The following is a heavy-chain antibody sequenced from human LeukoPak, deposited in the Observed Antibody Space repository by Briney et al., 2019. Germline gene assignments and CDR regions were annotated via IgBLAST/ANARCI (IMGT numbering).Heavy chain of an antibody. J-gene: IGHJ3*02. CDR2: IRRRGQSYTT. D-gene: IGHD3-22*01. CDR3: SRNGKEGDNSAFDI. Sequence: PAGSLSLSCAASGFSFSDYILDWVRQAPGKGLEWVGRIRRRGQSYTTEYAASVKGRFAISRDDSKYSLYLHMTGLRTDVPSCDHWSRNGKEGDNSAFDIGGQGTMVTVSS. V-gene: IGHV3-72*01. CDR1: GFSFSDYI.